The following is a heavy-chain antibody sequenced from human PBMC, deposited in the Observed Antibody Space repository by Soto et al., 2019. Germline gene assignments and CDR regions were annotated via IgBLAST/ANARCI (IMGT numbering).Heavy chain of an antibody. V-gene: IGHV1-58*02. CDR1: GFTFTSSA. D-gene: IGHD2-15*01. CDR3: AADRWNCSGGSCSINDY. J-gene: IGHJ4*02. Sequence: SVKVSCKASGFTFTSSAMQWVRQARGQRLEWIGWIVVGSGNTNYAQKFQERVTITRDMSTSTAYMELSSLRSEDTAVYYCAADRWNCSGGSCSINDYWGQGTLVTVSS. CDR2: IVVGSGNT.